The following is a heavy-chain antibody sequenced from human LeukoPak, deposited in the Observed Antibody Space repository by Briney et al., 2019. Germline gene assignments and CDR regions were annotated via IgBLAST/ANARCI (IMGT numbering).Heavy chain of an antibody. D-gene: IGHD3-22*01. CDR3: ARDYYDSSGYYYGDAFDI. V-gene: IGHV4-59*01. CDR2: IYYSGST. Sequence: SETLSLTCTVSGGSISSYYWSWIRQPPGKGLEWLGYIYYSGSTNYNPSLKSRVTISVDTSKNQFSLKLSSVTAADTAVYYCARDYYDSSGYYYGDAFDIWGQGTMVTVSS. CDR1: GGSISSYY. J-gene: IGHJ3*02.